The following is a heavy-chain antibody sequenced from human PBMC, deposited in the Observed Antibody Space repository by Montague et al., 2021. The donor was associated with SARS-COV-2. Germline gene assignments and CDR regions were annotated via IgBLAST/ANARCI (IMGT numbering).Heavy chain of an antibody. D-gene: IGHD2/OR15-2a*01. CDR2: IFYTGDT. CDR1: GGPVNSGSDY. J-gene: IGHJ2*01. CDR3: ARETFYRFDRGVDL. Sequence: SETLSLTCSVSGGPVNSGSDYWTWIRQPPGKGLEWIGYIFYTGDTKYNPSLKRRVRISLETSKNQFSLELTSVTAADTAVYFCARETFYRFDRGVDLWGRGTLVTVSS. V-gene: IGHV4-61*01.